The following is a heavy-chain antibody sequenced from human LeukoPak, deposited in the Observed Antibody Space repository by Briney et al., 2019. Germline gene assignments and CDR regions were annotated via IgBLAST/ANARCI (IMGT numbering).Heavy chain of an antibody. CDR1: GFTISSFA. J-gene: IGHJ6*02. CDR3: VKSRLSPTIYYYGMDV. Sequence: PGGSLRLSCSASGFTISSFAMHWVRQAPGRGLEYVSGIGINGISTYYADSVEGRFTISRDNSKNTVYLQMSSLRGEDTAVYYCVKSRLSPTIYYYGMDVWGQGTTVTVSS. CDR2: IGINGIST. D-gene: IGHD1-26*01. V-gene: IGHV3-64D*09.